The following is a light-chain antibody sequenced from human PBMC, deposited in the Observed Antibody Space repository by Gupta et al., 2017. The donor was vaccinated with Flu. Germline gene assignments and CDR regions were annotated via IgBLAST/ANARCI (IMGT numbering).Light chain of an antibody. Sequence: PGQTARITCSGDAVPKQYAYWYQQKPGQAPVLVIYKDSERPSGIPERFSGSSSGTTVTLTISGVQAEDEADYYCQSADSSGTYVFGTGTKVTVL. J-gene: IGLJ1*01. CDR3: QSADSSGTYV. CDR1: AVPKQY. CDR2: KDS. V-gene: IGLV3-25*03.